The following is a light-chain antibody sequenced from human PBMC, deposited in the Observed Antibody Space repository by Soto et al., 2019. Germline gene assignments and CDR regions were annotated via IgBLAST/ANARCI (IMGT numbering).Light chain of an antibody. CDR2: AAS. Sequence: AIQMTQSPPSLSASVGDRVIITCRASQDIRVDVGWLQQRPVHAPNLLIYAASTLHTGVPSTFTGSGSGTDFPLTINDRQPEDVATYFCLQDYDFPYPFGQGTKLEI. CDR3: LQDYDFPYP. CDR1: QDIRVD. V-gene: IGKV1-6*01. J-gene: IGKJ2*01.